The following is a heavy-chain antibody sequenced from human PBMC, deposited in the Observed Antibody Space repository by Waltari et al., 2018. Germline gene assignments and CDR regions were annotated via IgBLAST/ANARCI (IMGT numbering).Heavy chain of an antibody. D-gene: IGHD4-17*01. CDR2: IDTTIGGR. V-gene: IGHV1-2*02. J-gene: IGHJ2*01. Sequence: QVQLVQSGAEVREPGASVKVSCTASGSSFTAHYTHWVRQAPGQGPELMECIDTTIGGREYAQNFQGRVTMTRDTSISTVYMELRRLRSDDTAVYYCARDVGKHGDNWYFDIWGRGTLVVVSS. CDR1: GSSFTAHY. CDR3: ARDVGKHGDNWYFDI.